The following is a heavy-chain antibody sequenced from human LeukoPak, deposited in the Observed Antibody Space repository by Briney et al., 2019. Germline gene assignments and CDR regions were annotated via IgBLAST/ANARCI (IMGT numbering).Heavy chain of an antibody. V-gene: IGHV3-7*01. Sequence: PGGSLRLSCAASGFTFSSYAMSWVRQAPGKGLEWVANIKQDGSEKYYVDSVKGRFTISRDNAKNSLYLQMNSLRAEDTAVYYCARILTGYDAFDYWGQGTLVTVSS. CDR1: GFTFSSYA. D-gene: IGHD3-9*01. J-gene: IGHJ4*02. CDR2: IKQDGSEK. CDR3: ARILTGYDAFDY.